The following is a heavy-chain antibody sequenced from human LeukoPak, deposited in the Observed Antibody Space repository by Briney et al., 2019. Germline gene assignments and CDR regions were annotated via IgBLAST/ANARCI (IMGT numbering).Heavy chain of an antibody. CDR3: ARDYGDSGLGWFDP. CDR2: IYYSGST. J-gene: IGHJ5*02. CDR1: GGSISSGGYY. D-gene: IGHD4-17*01. V-gene: IGHV4-31*03. Sequence: SQTLSLTCTVSGGSISSGGYYWSWIRQHPGKGREWIVYIYYSGSTYYNPSLKSRVTISVDTSKNQFSLKLSSVTAADTAVYYCARDYGDSGLGWFDPWGQGTLVTVSS.